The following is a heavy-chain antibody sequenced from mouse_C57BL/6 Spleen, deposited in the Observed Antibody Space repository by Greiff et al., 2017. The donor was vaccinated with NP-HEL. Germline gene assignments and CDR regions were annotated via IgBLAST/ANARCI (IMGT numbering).Heavy chain of an antibody. CDR3: ARESSYYYGSSGFAY. D-gene: IGHD1-1*01. CDR2: ISDGGSYT. Sequence: EVQLVESGGGLVKPGGSLKLSCAASGFTFSSYAMSWVRQTPEKRLEWVATISDGGSYTYYPDNVKGRFTISRDNAKNNLYLQMSHLKSEDTAMYYCARESSYYYGSSGFAYWGQGTLVTVSA. J-gene: IGHJ3*01. V-gene: IGHV5-4*01. CDR1: GFTFSSYA.